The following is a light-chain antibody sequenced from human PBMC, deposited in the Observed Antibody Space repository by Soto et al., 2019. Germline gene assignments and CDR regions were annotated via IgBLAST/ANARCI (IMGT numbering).Light chain of an antibody. V-gene: IGLV1-47*01. CDR2: SNS. Sequence: QSALTQPPSASGTPGQRVTISCSGSSSNIGSNYVYWYRQLPGTAPKLLIYSNSQRPSGVPDRFSGSKSGTSASLAISGLRSEDEADYYCAAWDDSLSGVVFGGGTKVTVL. CDR1: SSNIGSNY. CDR3: AAWDDSLSGVV. J-gene: IGLJ2*01.